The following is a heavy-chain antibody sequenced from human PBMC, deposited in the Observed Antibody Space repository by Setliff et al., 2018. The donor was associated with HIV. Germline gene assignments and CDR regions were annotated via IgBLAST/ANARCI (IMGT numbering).Heavy chain of an antibody. D-gene: IGHD1-7*01. CDR2: VSHSGST. J-gene: IGHJ4*02. CDR1: GVSISSSNW. V-gene: IGHV4-4*02. Sequence: PSETLSLTCAVSGVSISSSNWWTWVRQPPGKGLEWIGEVSHSGSTNYNPSLKSRVTISVDKSKNQFSLKLSSVTAADTAVYYCARGHTWNYYGGDYFDYWGQGSLVTSPQ. CDR3: ARGHTWNYYGGDYFDY.